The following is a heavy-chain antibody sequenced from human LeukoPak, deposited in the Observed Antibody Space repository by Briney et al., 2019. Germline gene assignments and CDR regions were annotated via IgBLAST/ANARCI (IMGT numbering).Heavy chain of an antibody. D-gene: IGHD3-22*01. CDR2: INHSGST. Sequence: SETLSFTCAVYGGSFSGYYWSWIRQPPGKGLEWIGEINHSGSTNYNPSLKSRVTISVDTSKNQFSLKLSSVTAADTAVYHCARTRYYYDSSGYPPGCFDYWGQGTLVTVSS. J-gene: IGHJ4*02. CDR1: GGSFSGYY. V-gene: IGHV4-34*01. CDR3: ARTRYYYDSSGYPPGCFDY.